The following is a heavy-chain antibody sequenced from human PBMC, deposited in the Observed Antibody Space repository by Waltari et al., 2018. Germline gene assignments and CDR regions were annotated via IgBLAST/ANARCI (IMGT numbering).Heavy chain of an antibody. CDR2: IIPILGIA. CDR1: GGTVSSYA. Sequence: QVQLVQSGAEVKKHGSSVKVSCKASGGTVSSYAISLVQHAPGQWLEWMGGIIPILGIANYAQKFQCRFTITADESTSTAYMELSSLRSEDTAVYYCASTIFGVVTPFDPWGQGTLVTVSS. J-gene: IGHJ5*02. D-gene: IGHD3-3*01. V-gene: IGHV1-69*04. CDR3: ASTIFGVVTPFDP.